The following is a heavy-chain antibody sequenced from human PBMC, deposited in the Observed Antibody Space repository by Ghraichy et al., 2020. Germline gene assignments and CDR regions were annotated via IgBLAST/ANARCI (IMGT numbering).Heavy chain of an antibody. Sequence: TLSLTCAVSGGSISSGGYSWSWIRQPPGKGLEWIGYIYHSGSTYYNPSLKSRVTISVDRSKNQFSLKLSSVTAADTAVYYCARDPNYYDSSGYYSNWYFDLWGRGTLVTVSS. CDR1: GGSISSGGYS. V-gene: IGHV4-30-2*01. D-gene: IGHD3-22*01. CDR2: IYHSGST. CDR3: ARDPNYYDSSGYYSNWYFDL. J-gene: IGHJ2*01.